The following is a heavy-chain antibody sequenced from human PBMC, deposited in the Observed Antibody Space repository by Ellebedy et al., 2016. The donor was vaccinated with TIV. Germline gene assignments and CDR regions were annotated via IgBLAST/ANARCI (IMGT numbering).Heavy chain of an antibody. V-gene: IGHV3-9*01. J-gene: IGHJ4*02. CDR3: ATLPTTSAFDY. CDR1: GFTFDDYA. Sequence: GGSLRLXXAAPGFTFDDYAMHWVRQVPGKGLEWVSGISWNSINLGYADSVRGRFTISRDNAKNSLYLQMNGLRVNDTALYYCATLPTTSAFDYWGQGTLVTVSS. CDR2: ISWNSINL. D-gene: IGHD1-1*01.